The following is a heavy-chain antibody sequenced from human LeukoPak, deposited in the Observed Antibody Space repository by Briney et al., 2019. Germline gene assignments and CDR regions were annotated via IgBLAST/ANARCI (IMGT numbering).Heavy chain of an antibody. CDR2: IYTSGST. D-gene: IGHD6-13*01. J-gene: IGHJ6*03. V-gene: IGHV4-61*02. Sequence: SETLSHTCTVSGGSISSGSYYWSWIRQPAGKGLEWVGRIYTSGSTNYNPSLKSRVTISVDTSKNQFSLKLSSVTAADTAVYYCARALMESSSWTSYYYYYMDVWGKGTTVTVSS. CDR1: GGSISSGSYY. CDR3: ARALMESSSWTSYYYYYMDV.